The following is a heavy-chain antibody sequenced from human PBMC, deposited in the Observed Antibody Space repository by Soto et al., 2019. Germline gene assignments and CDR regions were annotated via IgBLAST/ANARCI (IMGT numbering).Heavy chain of an antibody. J-gene: IGHJ4*02. CDR3: AKDYGFGELLSDY. Sequence: GGSLSLSCAASGFTFSSYAMSWVRQAPGKGLEWVSAISGSGGSTYYADSVKGRFTISRDISKNTLYLQMNSLRAEDTAVYYCAKDYGFGELLSDYWGQGTLVTVSS. CDR1: GFTFSSYA. CDR2: ISGSGGST. V-gene: IGHV3-23*01. D-gene: IGHD3-10*01.